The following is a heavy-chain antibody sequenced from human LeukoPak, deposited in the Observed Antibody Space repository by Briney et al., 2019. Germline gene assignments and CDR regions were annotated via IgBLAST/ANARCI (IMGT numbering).Heavy chain of an antibody. D-gene: IGHD3-22*01. CDR3: ARDMIRGYYDSSGYYSFDY. CDR2: INPSGGST. V-gene: IGHV1-46*01. J-gene: IGHJ4*02. Sequence: ASVKASCKASGYTFTSYYMHWVRQAPGQGLEWMGIINPSGGSTSYAQKFQGRVTMTRGTCTSTVYMELSSLRSEDTAVYYCARDMIRGYYDSSGYYSFDYWGQGTLVTVSS. CDR1: GYTFTSYY.